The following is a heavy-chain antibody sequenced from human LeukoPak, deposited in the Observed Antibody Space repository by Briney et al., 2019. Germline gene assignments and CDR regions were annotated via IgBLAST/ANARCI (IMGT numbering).Heavy chain of an antibody. CDR1: GGSISSSSYY. Sequence: SETLSLTCTVSGGSISSSSYYWGWIRQPPGKGLEWIGSIYYSGSTHYNPSLKSRVTISVDTSKNHFSLRLSSVTAADTAVYYCARRDYYGSGSYYSYYYYYMDVWGKGTTVTVSS. J-gene: IGHJ6*03. V-gene: IGHV4-39*02. CDR2: IYYSGST. CDR3: ARRDYYGSGSYYSYYYYYMDV. D-gene: IGHD3-10*01.